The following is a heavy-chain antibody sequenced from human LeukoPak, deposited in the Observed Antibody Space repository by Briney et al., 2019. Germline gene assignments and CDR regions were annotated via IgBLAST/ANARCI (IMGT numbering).Heavy chain of an antibody. D-gene: IGHD2-2*01. J-gene: IGHJ6*02. CDR3: AGSIVVVPAAMWPYYYYGMDV. CDR2: IYHSGST. V-gene: IGHV4-4*02. Sequence: PSETLSLTCAVSGGSISSSNWWSWVRQPPGKGLEWIGEIYHSGSTNYNPSLKSRVTISVDKSKNQFSLKLGSVTAADTAVYYCAGSIVVVPAAMWPYYYYGMDVWGQGTTVTVSS. CDR1: GGSISSSNW.